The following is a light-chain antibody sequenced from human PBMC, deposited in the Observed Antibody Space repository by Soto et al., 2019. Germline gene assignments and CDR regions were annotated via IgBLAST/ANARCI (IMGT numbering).Light chain of an antibody. CDR1: QSISIW. CDR2: KAS. J-gene: IGKJ1*01. Sequence: DIQMTQSPSTLSASVGDRVTITCRASQSISIWLAWYQQKPGKATKLLIYKASSLESGGPSRFSGSGSGTEFTLTISSLQPDDFATYYCQQYNSYWTFGQGTKVEIK. V-gene: IGKV1-5*03. CDR3: QQYNSYWT.